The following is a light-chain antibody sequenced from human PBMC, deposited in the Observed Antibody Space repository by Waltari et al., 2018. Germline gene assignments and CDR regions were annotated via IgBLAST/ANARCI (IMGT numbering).Light chain of an antibody. CDR3: QQRSSWPLT. CDR1: QSVRTY. CDR2: DTS. Sequence: EIVLIQSPATLALSPGERATLSCRASQSVRTYLAWFQQKPGQVPRLLIYDTSSRGTGVPARFSGSGSGTDFTLTISSLESEDFAVYYCQQRSSWPLTFGGGTKVQIK. J-gene: IGKJ4*01. V-gene: IGKV3-11*01.